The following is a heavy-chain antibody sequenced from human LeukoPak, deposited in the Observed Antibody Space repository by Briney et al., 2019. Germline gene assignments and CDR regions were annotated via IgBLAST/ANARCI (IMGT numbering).Heavy chain of an antibody. CDR2: ISGSGGST. CDR1: GFTFSSYA. Sequence: GGSLRLSCAASGFTFSSYAMSWVRQAPGKGLEWVSAISGSGGSTYYADSVKGRFTISGDNSKNTLYLQMNSLRAEDTAVYYCAKVGSSGWYGLRYIDYWGQGTLVTVSS. CDR3: AKVGSSGWYGLRYIDY. D-gene: IGHD6-19*01. V-gene: IGHV3-23*01. J-gene: IGHJ4*02.